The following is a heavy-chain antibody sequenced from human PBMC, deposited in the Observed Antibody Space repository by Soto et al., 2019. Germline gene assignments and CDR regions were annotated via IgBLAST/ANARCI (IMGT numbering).Heavy chain of an antibody. D-gene: IGHD6-6*01. J-gene: IGHJ4*02. CDR1: SGSFSGYY. CDR2: ISQSGNT. CDR3: ARAPKVSGSSQTRPDF. V-gene: IGHV4-34*01. Sequence: SETLSLTCSIYSGSFSGYYWSWIRQPPGKGLEWIGEISQSGNTNYSPSLKSRVSISIDTSKKQFSLNLASVSAADTAVCYCARAPKVSGSSQTRPDFWGQGTLVTVSS.